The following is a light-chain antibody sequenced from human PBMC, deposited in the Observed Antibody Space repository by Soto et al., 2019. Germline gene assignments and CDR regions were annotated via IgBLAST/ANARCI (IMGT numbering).Light chain of an antibody. V-gene: IGKV3-11*01. J-gene: IGKJ1*01. Sequence: EIVLTQSPATLSLSPGERATLSCRASQSVSSFLGWYQQKPGQAPRLLIYDASNRATGIPPRFSGSGSGTDFTLTISSLEPEDFAVNYCQQRSSWTFGQGTKVEIK. CDR2: DAS. CDR3: QQRSSWT. CDR1: QSVSSF.